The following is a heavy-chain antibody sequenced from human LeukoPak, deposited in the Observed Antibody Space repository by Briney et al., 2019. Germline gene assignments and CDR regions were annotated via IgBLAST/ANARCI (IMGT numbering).Heavy chain of an antibody. Sequence: PGGSLRLSCAASGFTFSRYNMNWVRQAPGKGLEWVAAIWYDGSNKYYADSVKGRFTISRDNSKNTLYLQMNSLRAEDTALYYCARGQEYYYDSSAYSKFDYWGQGTLVTVSS. CDR2: IWYDGSNK. CDR3: ARGQEYYYDSSAYSKFDY. D-gene: IGHD3-22*01. V-gene: IGHV3-33*07. CDR1: GFTFSRYN. J-gene: IGHJ4*02.